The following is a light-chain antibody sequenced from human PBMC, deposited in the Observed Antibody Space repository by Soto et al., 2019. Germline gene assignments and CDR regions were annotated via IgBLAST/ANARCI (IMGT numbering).Light chain of an antibody. CDR2: GAS. V-gene: IGKV3-20*01. CDR3: QQYGSSPLT. CDR1: HSVSISY. Sequence: EIVLTQSPGTLSLSPGERATLSCRASHSVSISYLAWYQQKPGQAPRLLIYGASSRATGIPDRFSGSGSGTDFTLTISRLEPEDFAVYYCQQYGSSPLTFGGGTKVHIK. J-gene: IGKJ4*01.